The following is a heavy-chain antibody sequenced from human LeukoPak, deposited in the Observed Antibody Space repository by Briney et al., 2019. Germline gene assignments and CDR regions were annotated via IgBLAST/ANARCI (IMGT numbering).Heavy chain of an antibody. Sequence: GASVNVSCKASGYTFKNYGISSGRQAPGQGLEWMGWISTYNGDTKHAQKVQGRLTLTADASTRTAYMELRGLRSDDTAVYYCARDPSNTSGWYIWFDFWGQGTLVTVSS. V-gene: IGHV1-18*04. J-gene: IGHJ5*01. CDR1: GYTFKNYG. CDR3: ARDPSNTSGWYIWFDF. CDR2: ISTYNGDT. D-gene: IGHD6-19*01.